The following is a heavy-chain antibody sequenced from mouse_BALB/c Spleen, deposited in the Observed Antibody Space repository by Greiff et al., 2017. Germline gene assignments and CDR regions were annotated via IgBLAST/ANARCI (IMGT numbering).Heavy chain of an antibody. V-gene: IGHV5-6-2*01. CDR3: ARLITTVYYFDY. D-gene: IGHD1-1*01. J-gene: IGHJ2*01. Sequence: EVMLVESGGGLVKLGGSLKLSCAASGFTFSSYYMSWVRQTPEKRLELVAAINSNGGSTYYPDTVKGRFTISRDNAKNTLYLQMSSLKSEDTALYYCARLITTVYYFDYWGQGTTLTVSS. CDR2: INSNGGST. CDR1: GFTFSSYY.